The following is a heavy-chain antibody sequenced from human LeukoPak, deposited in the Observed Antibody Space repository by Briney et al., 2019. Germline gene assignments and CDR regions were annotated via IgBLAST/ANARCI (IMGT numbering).Heavy chain of an antibody. J-gene: IGHJ4*02. Sequence: ASVKVSCKASGYTFTSYGISWVRQAPGQGLEWMGWISAYNGNTNYAQKLQGRVTMTRDTSTSTVYMELSSLRSEDTAVYYCAREGADQPNDYWGQGTLVTVSS. V-gene: IGHV1-18*01. D-gene: IGHD3-16*01. CDR1: GYTFTSYG. CDR2: ISAYNGNT. CDR3: AREGADQPNDY.